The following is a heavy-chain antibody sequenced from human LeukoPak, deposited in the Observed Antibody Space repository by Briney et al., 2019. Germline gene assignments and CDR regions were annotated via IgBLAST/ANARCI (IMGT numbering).Heavy chain of an antibody. D-gene: IGHD2-2*01. CDR2: IYYSGST. V-gene: IGHV4-30-4*01. CDR1: GGSISSGGYY. Sequence: SETLSLTCTVSGGSISSGGYYWSWIRQPPGKGLEWIGYIYYSGSTYYNPSLKSRVTTSVDTSKNQFSLKLSSVTAADTAVYYCARGMGVVVPAAGYYYYGMDVWGQGTTVTVSS. J-gene: IGHJ6*02. CDR3: ARGMGVVVPAAGYYYYGMDV.